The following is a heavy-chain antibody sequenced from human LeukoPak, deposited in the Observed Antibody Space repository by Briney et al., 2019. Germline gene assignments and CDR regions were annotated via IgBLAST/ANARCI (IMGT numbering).Heavy chain of an antibody. D-gene: IGHD3-10*01. V-gene: IGHV3-23*01. CDR1: GFTFSSYA. Sequence: GGSLRLSCAASGFTFSSYAMSWVRQAPGKGLEWVSAISGSGGNTYNADSVKGRFTISRDNSKNTLYLQMNSLRAEDTAVYYCAQARLMVRGSIDYWGQGTLVTVSS. CDR2: ISGSGGNT. CDR3: AQARLMVRGSIDY. J-gene: IGHJ4*02.